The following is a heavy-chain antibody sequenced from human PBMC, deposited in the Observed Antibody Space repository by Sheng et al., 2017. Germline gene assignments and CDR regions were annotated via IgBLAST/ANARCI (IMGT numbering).Heavy chain of an antibody. D-gene: IGHD3-22*01. CDR2: INHSGST. J-gene: IGHJ5*02. Sequence: QVQLQQWGAGLLKPSETLSLTCAVYGGSFSGYYWSWIRQPPGKGLEWIGEINHSGSTNYNPSLKSRVTISVDTSKNQFSLKLSSVTAADTAVYYCARSRRVGYYDPRGWFDPWGQGTLVTVSS. V-gene: IGHV4-34*01. CDR1: GGSFSGYY. CDR3: ARSRRVGYYDPRGWFDP.